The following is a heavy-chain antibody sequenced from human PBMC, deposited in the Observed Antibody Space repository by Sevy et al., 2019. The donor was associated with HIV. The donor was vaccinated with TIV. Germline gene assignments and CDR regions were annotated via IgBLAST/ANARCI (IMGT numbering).Heavy chain of an antibody. D-gene: IGHD2-15*01. CDR1: GFTFSSYW. J-gene: IGHJ6*02. Sequence: GGSLRLSCAASGFTFSSYWMSWVRQAPGKGLEWVTNIKQDGSEKYYVDSVKGRFTISRDNAKNSLYLQMNSLRAEDMAVYYCARDELPAARYYYYGMDVWGQGTTVTVSS. CDR3: ARDELPAARYYYYGMDV. CDR2: IKQDGSEK. V-gene: IGHV3-7*01.